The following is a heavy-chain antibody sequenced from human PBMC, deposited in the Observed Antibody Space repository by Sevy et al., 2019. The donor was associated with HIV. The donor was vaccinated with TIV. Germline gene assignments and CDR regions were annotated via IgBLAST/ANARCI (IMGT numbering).Heavy chain of an antibody. CDR3: ARDLDVVWTIPYPVDYAPFDY. D-gene: IGHD4-17*01. Sequence: ASVKVSCKASGYTFTSYGISWVRQAPGQGLEWMGWISAYNGNTNYAQKLQDRVTMTTDTSTSTAYMELRSLRSDDTAVYYCARDLDVVWTIPYPVDYAPFDYWGQGTLVTVSS. J-gene: IGHJ4*02. CDR1: GYTFTSYG. V-gene: IGHV1-18*01. CDR2: ISAYNGNT.